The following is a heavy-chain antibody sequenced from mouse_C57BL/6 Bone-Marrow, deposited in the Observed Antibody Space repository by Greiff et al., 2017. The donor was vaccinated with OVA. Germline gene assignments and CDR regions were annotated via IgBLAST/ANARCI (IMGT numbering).Heavy chain of an antibody. J-gene: IGHJ3*01. D-gene: IGHD2-4*01. Sequence: EVKLVESGGGLVQPGGSLKLSCAASGFTFSDYYMYWVRQTPEKRLEWVAYISNGGGSTYYPDTVKGRFTISRDNAKNTLYLQMSRLKSEDTAMDYCARDDYDAAWFAYWGQGTLVTVSA. CDR2: ISNGGGST. CDR3: ARDDYDAAWFAY. V-gene: IGHV5-12*01. CDR1: GFTFSDYY.